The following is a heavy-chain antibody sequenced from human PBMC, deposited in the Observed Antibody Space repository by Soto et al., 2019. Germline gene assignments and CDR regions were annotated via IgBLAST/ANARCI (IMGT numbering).Heavy chain of an antibody. V-gene: IGHV4-4*07. CDR1: GGSISNYY. CDR3: ARERREKIHDGYDIDY. CDR2: IYTSGST. D-gene: IGHD5-12*01. J-gene: IGHJ4*02. Sequence: QVQLQESGPGLVKPSETLSLTCTVSGGSISNYYWSWIRQPAGKGLEWIGCIYTSGSTDYHPSLKSRVTISIDTSKNQFSLKVTSMTAADTAVYYCARERREKIHDGYDIDYWGQGTLVTVSS.